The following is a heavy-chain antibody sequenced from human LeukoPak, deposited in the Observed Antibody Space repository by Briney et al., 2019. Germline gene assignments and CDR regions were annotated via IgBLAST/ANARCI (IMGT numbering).Heavy chain of an antibody. CDR2: IYPGDSDT. CDR3: ARHGSSSWPVDY. Sequence: GESLRISCTGSGYSFTNYWIAWVRQMPGKGLEWMGIIYPGDSDTRYSPSFQGQVTISADKSIITAYLQWSSLKASDTAMYYCARHGSSSWPVDYWGQGTLVTVSS. CDR1: GYSFTNYW. V-gene: IGHV5-51*01. J-gene: IGHJ4*02. D-gene: IGHD6-13*01.